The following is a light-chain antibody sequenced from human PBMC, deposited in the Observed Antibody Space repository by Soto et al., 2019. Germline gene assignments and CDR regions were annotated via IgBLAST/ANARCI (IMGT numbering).Light chain of an antibody. Sequence: DIQMTQSPSSLSASVGDRATITCRASQSIRNYLNWYQQKPGKAPKLLIYAASSLQSGVPSRFSGSGSGTDFTLTFSSLQPEDFATYYCQQSYSAPYTFGQGTKLEIK. CDR3: QQSYSAPYT. J-gene: IGKJ2*01. CDR2: AAS. V-gene: IGKV1-39*01. CDR1: QSIRNY.